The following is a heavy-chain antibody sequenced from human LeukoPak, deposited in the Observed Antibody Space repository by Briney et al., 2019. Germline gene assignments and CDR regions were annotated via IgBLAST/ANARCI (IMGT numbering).Heavy chain of an antibody. V-gene: IGHV3-30*02. Sequence: PGGSLRLSCAASGLTFTFSYYGMHWVRQAPGKGLEWVAFIRNDGSRKYYADSVKDRFTISRDNSKDTLYLQTTSLRAEDTAVYYCATDNRGYWADNWGQGTLVTVSS. CDR3: ATDNRGYWADN. CDR2: IRNDGSRK. J-gene: IGHJ4*02. D-gene: IGHD3-22*01. CDR1: GLTFTFSYYG.